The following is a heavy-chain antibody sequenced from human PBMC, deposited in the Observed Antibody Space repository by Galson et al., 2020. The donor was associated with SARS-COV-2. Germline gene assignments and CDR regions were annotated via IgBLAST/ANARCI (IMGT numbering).Heavy chain of an antibody. Sequence: SQTLSLTCAISGDSVSSNRAAWNWTRQSPSRGLEWLGRTYYRSSWSNDYAISVKSRISINPDTSKNQFSLHLNSVTPEDTAVYYCAGRVSSDTFDIWGQGTMVTVSS. D-gene: IGHD1-26*01. CDR2: TYYRSSWSN. V-gene: IGHV6-1*01. J-gene: IGHJ3*02. CDR1: GDSVSSNRAA. CDR3: AGRVSSDTFDI.